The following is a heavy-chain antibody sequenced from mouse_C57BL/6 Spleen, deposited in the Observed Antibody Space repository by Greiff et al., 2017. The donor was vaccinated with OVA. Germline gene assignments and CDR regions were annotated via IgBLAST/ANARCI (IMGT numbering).Heavy chain of an antibody. CDR1: GFSLTSYG. J-gene: IGHJ4*01. V-gene: IGHV2-5*01. CDR3: ARYDYDGGGAMDY. Sequence: QVQLQQSGPGLVQPSQSLSITCTVSGFSLTSYGVHWVRQSPGKGLEWLGVIWRGGSTVYNAAFMSRLSITKDNSKSQVFFKMNSLQADDTARYYCARYDYDGGGAMDYWGQGTSVTVSS. D-gene: IGHD2-4*01. CDR2: IWRGGST.